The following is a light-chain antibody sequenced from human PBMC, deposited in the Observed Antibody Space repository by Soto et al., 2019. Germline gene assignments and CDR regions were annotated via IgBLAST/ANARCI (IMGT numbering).Light chain of an antibody. V-gene: IGKV1-17*01. CDR2: VAS. J-gene: IGKJ1*01. CDR3: LQHNNYPRT. CDR1: QAIRND. Sequence: DIQMTQSPSSLSASVGDRVTITCRASQAIRNDVGWYQQKPGKDPKRLIYVASRLESGVPSRFSGSGLETEFTFPIGGLQPEDFPTYYCLQHNNYPRTLGQVTRVELK.